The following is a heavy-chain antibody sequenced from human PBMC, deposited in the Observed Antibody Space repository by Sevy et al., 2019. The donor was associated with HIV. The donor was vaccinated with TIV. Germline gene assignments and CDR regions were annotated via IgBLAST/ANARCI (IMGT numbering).Heavy chain of an antibody. D-gene: IGHD2-8*01. CDR1: GSTFNKYS. Sequence: GGYLRLSCAASGSTFNKYSMSWVRQPPGKGLEWVATLSFGCGEINYADSVKGRFTISRDNSKNSFYLQMHNLRAEDTALYYCAREGCTKPHDCWGQGTLVTVSS. CDR2: LSFGCGEI. J-gene: IGHJ4*02. V-gene: IGHV3-23*01. CDR3: AREGCTKPHDC.